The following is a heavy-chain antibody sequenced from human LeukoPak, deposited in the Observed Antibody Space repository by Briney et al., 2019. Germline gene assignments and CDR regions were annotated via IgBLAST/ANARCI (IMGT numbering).Heavy chain of an antibody. D-gene: IGHD6-13*01. Sequence: GGSLRLSCAASGFTFSSYGMHWVRQAPGKGLEWVAVISYDGSNKYYADSVKGRFTISRDNSKNTLYLQMNSLRAEDTAVYYCAKDHLEQQLVRWFDPWGQGTLVTVSS. J-gene: IGHJ5*02. CDR2: ISYDGSNK. CDR1: GFTFSSYG. V-gene: IGHV3-30*18. CDR3: AKDHLEQQLVRWFDP.